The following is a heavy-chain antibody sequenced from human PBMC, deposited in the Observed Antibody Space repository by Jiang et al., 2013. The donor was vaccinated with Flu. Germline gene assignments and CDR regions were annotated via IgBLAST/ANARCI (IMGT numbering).Heavy chain of an antibody. Sequence: QSGSELKRPGASVKVSCKASGYTFTNYAINWVRQAPGQGPEWMGWINTKTGKPTYARGFPGRFVFSLDTSVSTAYLQITSLKAEDTAVYYCARDPYIWGSYRYGIVYWGQGTLVTVSS. CDR1: GYTFTNYA. J-gene: IGHJ4*02. D-gene: IGHD3-16*02. CDR2: INTKTGKP. CDR3: ARDPYIWGSYRYGIVY. V-gene: IGHV7-4-1*02.